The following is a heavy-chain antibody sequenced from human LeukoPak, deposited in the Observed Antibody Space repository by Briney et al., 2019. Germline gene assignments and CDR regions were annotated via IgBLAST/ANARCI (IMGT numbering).Heavy chain of an antibody. J-gene: IGHJ6*04. Sequence: GGSLRLSCAASGFTFSSYSMNWVRQAPGKGLEWVSSISSSSSYIYYADSVKGRFTISRDNAKNSLYLQMNSLRAEDTAVYYCARDQTTIRTSAKDVWGKGTTVTVSS. D-gene: IGHD5-12*01. CDR2: ISSSSSYI. CDR3: ARDQTTIRTSAKDV. V-gene: IGHV3-21*01. CDR1: GFTFSSYS.